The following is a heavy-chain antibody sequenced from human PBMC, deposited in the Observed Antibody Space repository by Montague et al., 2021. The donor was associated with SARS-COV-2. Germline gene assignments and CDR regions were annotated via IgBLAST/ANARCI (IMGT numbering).Heavy chain of an antibody. J-gene: IGHJ6*02. CDR2: IFHSGAS. D-gene: IGHD6-13*01. V-gene: IGHV4-4*02. CDR3: ATVARRTAAGARDYVGLDV. Sequence: SDTLSLTCRVSGDSISTSTWWTWVRQTPGKELEWIREIFHSGASNYNPSLKSRVSISVDKSNNQFSLRLSSLMAADTAVYYCATVARRTAAGARDYVGLDVWGQGTTVVVSS. CDR1: GDSISTSTW.